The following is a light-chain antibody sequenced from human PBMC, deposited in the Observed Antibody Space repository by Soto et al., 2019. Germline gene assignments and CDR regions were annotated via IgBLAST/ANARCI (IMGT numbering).Light chain of an antibody. J-gene: IGKJ1*01. CDR3: QHYNSYSAA. CDR2: KAS. V-gene: IGKV1-5*03. CDR1: QTISSW. Sequence: DLPMTHSPSPLSGSVRDIVTITCRASQTISSWLACYQQKPGKAPKLLIYKASTLKSGVPSRFSGSGSGTEFTPTISSLQPDDFATYYCQHYNSYSAAFGQGTKVDIK.